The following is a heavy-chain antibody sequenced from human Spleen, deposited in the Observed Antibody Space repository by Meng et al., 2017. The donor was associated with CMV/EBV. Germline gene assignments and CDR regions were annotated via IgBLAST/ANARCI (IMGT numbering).Heavy chain of an antibody. CDR3: ARDHSSTWYNYFGY. CDR1: GGSISSSSYY. D-gene: IGHD6-13*01. V-gene: IGHV4-39*07. Sequence: GSLRLSCTVSGGSISSSSYYWGWIRQPPGKGLEWIVNIYYSGTTYYNPSLKSRVSTSVDTSKNQFSLKLSSVTAADTAMYYCARDHSSTWYNYFGYWGQGTLVTVSS. CDR2: IYYSGTT. J-gene: IGHJ4*02.